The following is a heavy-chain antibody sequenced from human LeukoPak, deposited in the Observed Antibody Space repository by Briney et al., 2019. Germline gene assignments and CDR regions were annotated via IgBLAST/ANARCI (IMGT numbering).Heavy chain of an antibody. CDR3: ASPAQHNYDFWSGYNAFDI. V-gene: IGHV1-69*11. Sequence: ASVKVSCKASGGTFSSYAISWVRQAPGQGLEWMGRIIPILGTANYAQKFQGRVTITTDESTSTAYMELSSLRSEDTAVYYCASPAQHNYDFWSGYNAFDIWGQGTMVTVSS. CDR2: IIPILGTA. CDR1: GGTFSSYA. D-gene: IGHD3-3*01. J-gene: IGHJ3*02.